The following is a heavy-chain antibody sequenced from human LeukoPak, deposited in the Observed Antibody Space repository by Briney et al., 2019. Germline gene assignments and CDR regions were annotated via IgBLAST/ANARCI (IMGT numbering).Heavy chain of an antibody. Sequence: ASVKVSCKASGYTFTSYDFNWVRQATGQGLEWMGWMNPNSGNTGYAQKFQGRVTMTRNTSISTAYMELSSLRSEDTAVYYCARRTYGDYRRDYWGQGTLVTVSS. D-gene: IGHD4-17*01. J-gene: IGHJ4*02. CDR3: ARRTYGDYRRDY. V-gene: IGHV1-8*01. CDR2: MNPNSGNT. CDR1: GYTFTSYD.